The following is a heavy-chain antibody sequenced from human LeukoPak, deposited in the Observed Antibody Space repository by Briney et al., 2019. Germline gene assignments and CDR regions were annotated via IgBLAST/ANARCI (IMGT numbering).Heavy chain of an antibody. V-gene: IGHV4-30-2*01. D-gene: IGHD2-15*01. CDR2: ISRSGTT. J-gene: IGHJ4*02. CDR3: ARGDGYAAVAY. Sequence: SETLSLTCTVSGGSISSGVYYWSWIRQPPGKGLEWIGYISRSGTTYYNPSLKSRVTISVDKSKNQFSLKMSSVTAADTAVYYCARGDGYAAVAYWSQGTLVTVSS. CDR1: GGSISSGVYY.